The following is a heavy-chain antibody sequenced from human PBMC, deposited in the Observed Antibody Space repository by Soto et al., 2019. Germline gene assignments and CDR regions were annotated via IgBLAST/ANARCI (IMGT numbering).Heavy chain of an antibody. J-gene: IGHJ4*02. CDR1: GFSFSSYG. CDR2: ISYDGSNK. D-gene: IGHD6-19*01. Sequence: PGGSLRLSCAASGFSFSSYGMQWVRQAPGKGLEWVAVISYDGSNKYYADSVKDRFTISRDNSKKTLYLQMNSLRADDTAVYYCVAGQYFFDYCGQGTLVTVFS. CDR3: VAGQYFFDY. V-gene: IGHV3-30*03.